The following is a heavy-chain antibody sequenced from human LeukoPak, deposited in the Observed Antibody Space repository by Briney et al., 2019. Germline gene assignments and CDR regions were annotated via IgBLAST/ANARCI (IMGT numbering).Heavy chain of an antibody. D-gene: IGHD5-18*01. V-gene: IGHV3-53*01. J-gene: IGHJ6*02. CDR3: ARAGDTKLVHYYYYGMDV. CDR1: GFIVSANY. Sequence: PGGSLRLSCEASGFIVSANYLTWVRQAPGKGLECVSVIYSGGTTDYADSVKGRFTVSRDNPKNMVYLQMNNLRAEDTAVYYCARAGDTKLVHYYYYGMDVWGQGTTVTVSS. CDR2: IYSGGTT.